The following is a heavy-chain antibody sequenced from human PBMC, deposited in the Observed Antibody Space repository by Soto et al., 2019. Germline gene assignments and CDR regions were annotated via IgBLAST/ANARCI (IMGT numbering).Heavy chain of an antibody. Sequence: PGGSLRLSCAASGFTVSSYLMHWVRQAPGKGLVWVSRINSDGSSTSFADSVKGRFTISRDNAKNTLYLQMYSLRAEDTAVYYCARVNYGYYGGVYDYGGQGTLVTVSS. CDR1: GFTVSSYL. J-gene: IGHJ4*02. V-gene: IGHV3-74*01. CDR3: ARVNYGYYGGVYDY. D-gene: IGHD4-17*01. CDR2: INSDGSST.